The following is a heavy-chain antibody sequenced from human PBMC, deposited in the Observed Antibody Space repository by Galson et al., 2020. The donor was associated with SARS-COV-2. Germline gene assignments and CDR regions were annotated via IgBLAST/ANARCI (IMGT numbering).Heavy chain of an antibody. Sequence: GGSLRLSCAASGFTFAGYAMSWVRQAPGKGLEWVSSISSSGGSTYYADSVKGRSTISRDKSKNTLYLQMNSLRADDTAVYFCAKRPDYSTSWYVFQHWGQGTLVTVSS. CDR1: GFTFAGYA. J-gene: IGHJ1*01. CDR2: ISSSGGST. CDR3: AKRPDYSTSWYVFQH. D-gene: IGHD6-13*01. V-gene: IGHV3-23*01.